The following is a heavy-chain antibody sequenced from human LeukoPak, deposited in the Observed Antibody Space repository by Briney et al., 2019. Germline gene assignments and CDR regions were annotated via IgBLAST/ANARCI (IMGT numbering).Heavy chain of an antibody. V-gene: IGHV5-51*01. CDR2: IYPGDSDT. CDR1: GYSFTSYW. CDR3: ARQPVLRYFDWLAVLYFDH. Sequence: GESLKISCKGSGYSFTSYWIGWVRQMPGKGLEWMGIIYPGDSDTRYSPSFQGQVTISADKSISTAYLQWSSLKASDTAMYYCARQPVLRYFDWLAVLYFDHWGQGTLVTVSS. J-gene: IGHJ4*02. D-gene: IGHD3-9*01.